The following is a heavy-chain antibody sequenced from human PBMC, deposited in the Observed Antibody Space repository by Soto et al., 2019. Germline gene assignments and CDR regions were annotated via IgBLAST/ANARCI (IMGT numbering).Heavy chain of an antibody. CDR3: ARLTAHYYYYGMDV. CDR2: IYYSGST. V-gene: IGHV4-39*01. Sequence: QLQLQESGPGLVKPSETLSLTCTVSGGSISSSSYYWGWIRQPPGKGLEWIGGIYYSGSTSYNPSLKSRVTISVDTSKNQFSLKLSSVTAADTAVYYCARLTAHYYYYGMDVWGQGTTVTVSS. J-gene: IGHJ6*02. CDR1: GGSISSSSYY.